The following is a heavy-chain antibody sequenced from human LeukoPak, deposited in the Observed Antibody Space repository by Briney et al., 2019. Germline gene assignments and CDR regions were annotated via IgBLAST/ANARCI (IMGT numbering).Heavy chain of an antibody. CDR3: ARRGWELLYGMDV. CDR2: IYPGDSDT. CDR1: GYSFTSYW. V-gene: IGHV5-51*01. J-gene: IGHJ6*02. D-gene: IGHD1-26*01. Sequence: KTGESLKISCKGSGYSFTSYWSGWVRQMPGKGLEWMGIIYPGDSDTRYSPSFQGQVTISAEKSITTAYLQWSSLKASDTAIYYWARRGWELLYGMDVWGQGTTVTVSS.